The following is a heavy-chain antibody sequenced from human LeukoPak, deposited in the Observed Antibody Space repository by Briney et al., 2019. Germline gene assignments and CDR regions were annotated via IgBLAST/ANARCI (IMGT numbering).Heavy chain of an antibody. V-gene: IGHV3-21*01. CDR3: VRGSYGAYDY. Sequence: GGSLRLSCAASGFNFNTYTMNWVRQPPGKGLEWVSSISSDSSYIYYADAVQGRFTVSRDNAKYSLYLQMNSLRAEDTAVYYCVRGSYGAYDYWGQGSLVTVSS. J-gene: IGHJ4*02. CDR2: ISSDSSYI. CDR1: GFNFNTYT. D-gene: IGHD4-17*01.